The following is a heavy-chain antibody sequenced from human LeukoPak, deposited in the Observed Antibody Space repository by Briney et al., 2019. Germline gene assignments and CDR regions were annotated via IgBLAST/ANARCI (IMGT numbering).Heavy chain of an antibody. J-gene: IGHJ4*02. D-gene: IGHD6-19*01. Sequence: GASVKASCKASGYTFTSYGISWVRQAPGQGLEWMGWISAYNGNTNYAQKLQGRVTMTTDTSTSTAYMELRSLRSDDTAVYYCARAIRAGVDSGWSFHFDYWGQGTLVTVSS. CDR2: ISAYNGNT. CDR1: GYTFTSYG. CDR3: ARAIRAGVDSGWSFHFDY. V-gene: IGHV1-18*01.